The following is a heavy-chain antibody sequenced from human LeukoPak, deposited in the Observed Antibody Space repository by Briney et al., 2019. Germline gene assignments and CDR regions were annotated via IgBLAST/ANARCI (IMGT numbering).Heavy chain of an antibody. V-gene: IGHV3-7*01. D-gene: IGHD3-10*01. J-gene: IGHJ6*03. Sequence: GGSLRLSCAASGFTFSSYGMHWVRQAPGKGLEWVANIKQDGSEKYYVDSVKGRFTISRDNAKNSLYLQMNSLRAEDTAVYYCARDGASDYYGSGSVYYYYYYMDVWGKGTTVTISS. CDR3: ARDGASDYYGSGSVYYYYYYMDV. CDR2: IKQDGSEK. CDR1: GFTFSSYG.